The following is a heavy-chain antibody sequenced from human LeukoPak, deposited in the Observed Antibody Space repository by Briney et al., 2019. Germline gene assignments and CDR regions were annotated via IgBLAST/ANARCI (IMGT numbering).Heavy chain of an antibody. CDR1: GFTFSSYA. CDR2: ISGSGGST. V-gene: IGHV3-23*01. D-gene: IGHD6-13*01. CDR3: ANRPGFYSSSPTDY. J-gene: IGHJ4*02. Sequence: GGSLRLSCAASGFTFSSYAMSWVRQAPGKGLNWVSAISGSGGSTYYADSVKGRFTISIDNSKNTLYLQMNSLRAEDTAVYYCANRPGFYSSSPTDYWGQGTLVTVSS.